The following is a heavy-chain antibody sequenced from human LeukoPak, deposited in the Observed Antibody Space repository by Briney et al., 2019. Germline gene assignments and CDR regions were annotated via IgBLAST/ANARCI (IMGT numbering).Heavy chain of an antibody. CDR3: ARSSSSGWYDYDAFDI. CDR1: GYTFTSYD. V-gene: IGHV1-8*01. J-gene: IGHJ3*02. D-gene: IGHD6-19*01. CDR2: MNPNSGNT. Sequence: ASVTVSCKASGYTFTSYDINWVRQATGQGLEWTGLMNPNSGNTGYAQKFQGRVTMTRNTSISTAYMELSSLRSEDTAVYYCARSSSSGWYDYDAFDIWGQGTMVTVSS.